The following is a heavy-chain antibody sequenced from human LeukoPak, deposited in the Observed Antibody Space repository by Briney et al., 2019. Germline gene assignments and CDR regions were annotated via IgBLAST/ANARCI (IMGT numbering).Heavy chain of an antibody. V-gene: IGHV3-7*01. CDR1: GFTFSSYA. D-gene: IGHD6-13*01. CDR2: IYQDGSEK. J-gene: IGHJ4*02. Sequence: PGGSLRLSCAASGFTFSSYAMSWVRQAPGKGLEWVANIYQDGSEKYYVDSVRGRFTIFRDNAKNTLYLQMNSLRAEDTAVYFCASERPSSSWYDYWGQGTLVTVSS. CDR3: ASERPSSSWYDY.